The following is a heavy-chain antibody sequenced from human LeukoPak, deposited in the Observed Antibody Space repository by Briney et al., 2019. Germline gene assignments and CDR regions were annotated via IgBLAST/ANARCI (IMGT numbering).Heavy chain of an antibody. J-gene: IGHJ5*02. CDR3: ARDRIESAVAGMGLYNWFDP. V-gene: IGHV1-46*01. D-gene: IGHD6-19*01. Sequence: ASVKVSCKASGYTFTSYYMHWVRQAPAQGLEWMGIINPSGGSTSYAQKFQGRVTMTRDTSTSTVYMELSSLRSEDTAVYYCARDRIESAVAGMGLYNWFDPWGQGTLVTVSS. CDR2: INPSGGST. CDR1: GYTFTSYY.